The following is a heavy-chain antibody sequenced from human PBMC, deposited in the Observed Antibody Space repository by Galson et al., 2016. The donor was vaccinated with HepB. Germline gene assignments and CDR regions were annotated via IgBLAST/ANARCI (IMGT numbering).Heavy chain of an antibody. V-gene: IGHV1-69*06. J-gene: IGHJ5*02. Sequence: SVKVSCKASGGTFSSDTISWVRQAPGQGLEWMGGITPISGTSNYAQKFQGRVTISADKSASTAYMELSSLRSEDPAVYYRARQWLAARGWFDPWGQGTLVTVSS. CDR2: ITPISGTS. CDR3: ARQWLAARGWFDP. CDR1: GGTFSSDT. D-gene: IGHD6-19*01.